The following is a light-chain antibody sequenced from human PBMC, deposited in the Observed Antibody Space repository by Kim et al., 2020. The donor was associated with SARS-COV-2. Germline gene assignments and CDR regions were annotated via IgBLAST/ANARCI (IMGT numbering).Light chain of an antibody. CDR2: GAS. CDR1: EDFSRSY. CDR3: QQFATSPWT. J-gene: IGKJ1*01. V-gene: IGKV3-20*01. Sequence: SPGERATRSCRASEDFSRSYFAWYQQKPGQAPRLLIYGASSRAPGIPDRFSGSGSGPDFTLTISRLQPEDFAVYFCQQFATSPWTFGQGTKVDIK.